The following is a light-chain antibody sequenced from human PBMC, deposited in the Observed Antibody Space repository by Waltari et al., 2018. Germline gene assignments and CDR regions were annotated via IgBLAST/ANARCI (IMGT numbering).Light chain of an antibody. CDR1: PSVTNY. CDR3: QQRRDWPLT. Sequence: EIVLTQSPAILSLSPGERASLSCRASPSVTNYLAWYQQKPSQAPRLPIYDTSNRATGIPDRFSGSGFGTDFTLTISSLEPEDFAVYYCQQRRDWPLTFGGGTKVEIK. V-gene: IGKV3-11*01. J-gene: IGKJ4*01. CDR2: DTS.